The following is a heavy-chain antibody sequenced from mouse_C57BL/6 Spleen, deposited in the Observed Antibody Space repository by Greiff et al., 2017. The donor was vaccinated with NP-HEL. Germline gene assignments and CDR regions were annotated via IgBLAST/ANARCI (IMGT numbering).Heavy chain of an antibody. Sequence: VQLQQSGAELVKPGASVKLSCKASGYTFTSYWMHWVKQRPGQGLEWIGGINPSNGRTNYNEKFKSKATLTVDKSSSTAYMQLSSPTSEDSAVYYCARVITRDYWGQGTTLTVSS. CDR3: ARVITRDY. D-gene: IGHD6-1*01. CDR2: INPSNGRT. CDR1: GYTFTSYW. J-gene: IGHJ2*01. V-gene: IGHV1S81*02.